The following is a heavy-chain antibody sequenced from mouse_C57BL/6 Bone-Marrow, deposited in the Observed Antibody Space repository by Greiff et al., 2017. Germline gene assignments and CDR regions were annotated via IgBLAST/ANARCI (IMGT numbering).Heavy chain of an antibody. J-gene: IGHJ4*01. V-gene: IGHV2-2*01. CDR1: GFSFTSYG. Sequence: QVHVKQSGPGLVQPSQSLSITCTVSGFSFTSYGVHWVRQSPGKGLEWLGVIWSGGSTDYTAAFISRLSISKDNSKSQVFFKMNSLQADDTAIYYCARNCDPYYYAMDYGGQGTSVTVSS. CDR2: IWSGGST. D-gene: IGHD2-13*01. CDR3: ARNCDPYYYAMDY.